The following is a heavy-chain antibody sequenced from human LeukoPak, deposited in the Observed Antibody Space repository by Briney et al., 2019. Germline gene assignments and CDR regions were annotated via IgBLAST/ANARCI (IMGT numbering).Heavy chain of an antibody. CDR3: ARDPVYSSSWFRAAFDT. CDR2: IIPIFGTA. Sequence: ASVKVSCKASGGTFSSYAISWVRQAPGQGLEGMGGIIPIFGTANYAQKFQGRVTITADESTSTAYMELSSLRSEDTAVYYCARDPVYSSSWFRAAFDTWGQGTMVTVSS. J-gene: IGHJ3*02. D-gene: IGHD6-13*01. V-gene: IGHV1-69*13. CDR1: GGTFSSYA.